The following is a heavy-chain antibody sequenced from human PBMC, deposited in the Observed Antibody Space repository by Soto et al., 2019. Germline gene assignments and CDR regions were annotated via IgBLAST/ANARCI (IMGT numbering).Heavy chain of an antibody. Sequence: EAQLVESGGGLVQPGGSLRLSCAASGFTFSSFWMNWVRQTPGKGLEWVAHIKPDGSEKYFVDSVRGRFTISRDNAKNSVYLQMNSLRAEDTAVYYCARDDMVRENDAFDIWGQGTMVTVSS. CDR2: IKPDGSEK. J-gene: IGHJ3*02. CDR3: ARDDMVRENDAFDI. V-gene: IGHV3-7*01. D-gene: IGHD3-10*01. CDR1: GFTFSSFW.